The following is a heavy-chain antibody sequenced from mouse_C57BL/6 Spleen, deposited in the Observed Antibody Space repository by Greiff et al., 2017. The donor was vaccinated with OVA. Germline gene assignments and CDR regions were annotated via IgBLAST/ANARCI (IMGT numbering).Heavy chain of an antibody. CDR1: GFTFSSYT. CDR3: ARRYGSSFYYAMDY. Sequence: DVQLVESGGGLVKPGGSLKLSCAASGFTFSSYTMSWVRQTPEKRLEWVATISGGGGNTYYPDSVKGRFTISRDNAKNTLYLQMSSLRSEDTALYYCARRYGSSFYYAMDYWGQGTSVTVSS. D-gene: IGHD1-1*01. CDR2: ISGGGGNT. J-gene: IGHJ4*01. V-gene: IGHV5-9*01.